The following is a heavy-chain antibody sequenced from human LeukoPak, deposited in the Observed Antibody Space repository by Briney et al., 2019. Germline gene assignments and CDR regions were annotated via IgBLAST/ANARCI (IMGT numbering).Heavy chain of an antibody. V-gene: IGHV3-23*01. CDR3: AQLGGYYGSGSYSPSPYYYYYMGV. J-gene: IGHJ6*03. CDR1: GFTFSSYA. CDR2: ISGSGGST. Sequence: GGSLRLSCAASGFTFSSYAMSWVRQAPGKGLEWVSAISGSGGSTYYADSVKGRFTISRDNSKNTLYLQMNSLRAEDTAVYYCAQLGGYYGSGSYSPSPYYYYYMGVWGKGTTVTVSS. D-gene: IGHD3-10*01.